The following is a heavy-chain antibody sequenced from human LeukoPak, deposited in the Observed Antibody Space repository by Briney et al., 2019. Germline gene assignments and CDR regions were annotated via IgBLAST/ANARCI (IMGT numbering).Heavy chain of an antibody. Sequence: PGGSLRLSCAASGFTFSSYAMDWVRRAPGKGLEWGSVIRGSDHSTYYADSVRGRLTISRDNSKNTLYLKMNSLRVAEPPVYSCAEQGGTSPSCYSNQWGQGTLVTVSS. CDR1: GFTFSSYA. D-gene: IGHD2-2*01. J-gene: IGHJ4*02. CDR3: AEQGGTSPSCYSNQ. V-gene: IGHV3-23*01. CDR2: IRGSDHST.